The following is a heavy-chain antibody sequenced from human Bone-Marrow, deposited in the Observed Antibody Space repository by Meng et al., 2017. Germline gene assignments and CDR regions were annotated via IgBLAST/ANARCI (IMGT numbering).Heavy chain of an antibody. CDR1: GNSISSGYN. Sequence: GSLRLSCTVSGNSISSGYNGCWIRQPPGKDLEGIWSFHHRGRTYYNPSLKSRVTLFQDASENQFSLKLSSVTAADTALYSCERGFYSDASGPFDYWGQGTLVTVSS. D-gene: IGHD2-15*01. CDR2: FHHRGRT. CDR3: ERGFYSDASGPFDY. J-gene: IGHJ4*02. V-gene: IGHV4-38-2*02.